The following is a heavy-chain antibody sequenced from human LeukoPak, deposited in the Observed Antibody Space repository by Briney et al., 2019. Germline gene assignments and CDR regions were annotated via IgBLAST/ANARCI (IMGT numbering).Heavy chain of an antibody. D-gene: IGHD3-10*01. CDR3: ARERDYYGSGSYSFDP. CDR1: GGSFSGYY. CDR2: INHSGST. J-gene: IGHJ5*02. V-gene: IGHV4-34*01. Sequence: PSETLSLTCAVYGGSFSGYYWSWIRQPPGKGLEWMGEINHSGSTNYNPSLKSRVTISVDTSKNQFSLKLSSVTAADTAVYYCARERDYYGSGSYSFDPWGQGTLVTVSS.